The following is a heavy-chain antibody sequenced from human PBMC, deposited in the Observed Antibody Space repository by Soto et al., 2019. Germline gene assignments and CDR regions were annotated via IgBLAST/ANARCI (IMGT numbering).Heavy chain of an antibody. J-gene: IGHJ4*02. CDR2: ISSSGSTI. D-gene: IGHD6-6*01. Sequence: GGSLRLSCAASGFTFSSYEMNWVRQAPGKGLEWVSYISSSGSTIYYADSVKGRFTISRDNAKNSLYLQMNSLRAEDTAVYYCARDFLGIAARRPPDYWGQGTLVTVSS. CDR3: ARDFLGIAARRPPDY. CDR1: GFTFSSYE. V-gene: IGHV3-48*03.